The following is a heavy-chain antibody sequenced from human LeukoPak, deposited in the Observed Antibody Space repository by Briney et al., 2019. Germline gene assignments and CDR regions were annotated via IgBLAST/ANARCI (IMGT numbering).Heavy chain of an antibody. CDR3: ARLEAY. Sequence: GSLRLSCAASGFTFSSYAMSWVRQAPGKGLEWIGSIYYSGSTYYNPSLKSRVTISVDTSKNQFSLKLSSVTAADTAVYYCARLEAYWGQGTLVTVSS. CDR2: IYYSGST. V-gene: IGHV4-39*01. J-gene: IGHJ4*02. CDR1: GFTFSSYA. D-gene: IGHD3-3*01.